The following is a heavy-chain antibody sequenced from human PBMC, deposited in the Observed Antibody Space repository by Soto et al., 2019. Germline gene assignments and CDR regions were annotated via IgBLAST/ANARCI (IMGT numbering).Heavy chain of an antibody. CDR2: IIPIFGTA. Sequence: GASVKVSCKASGGTFSSYAISWVRQAPGQGLEWMGGIIPIFGTANYAQKFQGRVTITADESTSTAYMELSSLRSEDTAVYYCARAGKTDSSGWYRGQDAFDIWGQGTMVTVSS. V-gene: IGHV1-69*13. D-gene: IGHD6-19*01. CDR3: ARAGKTDSSGWYRGQDAFDI. J-gene: IGHJ3*02. CDR1: GGTFSSYA.